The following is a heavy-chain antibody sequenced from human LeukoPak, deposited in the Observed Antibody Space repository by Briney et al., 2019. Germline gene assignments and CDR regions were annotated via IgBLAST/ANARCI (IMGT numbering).Heavy chain of an antibody. CDR1: DGSTRSGRHH. Sequence: PSETLSLTCSVSDGSTRSGRHHWAWVRQPPGKGLEFIGSLDESGRPYYNAPLKSRVTISEDSSGKQFSLNLSSVTAADTAVYYCARDLGGYPFFMDVWGRGTTVIVSS. J-gene: IGHJ6*03. D-gene: IGHD2-15*01. CDR2: LDESGRP. V-gene: IGHV4-39*07. CDR3: ARDLGGYPFFMDV.